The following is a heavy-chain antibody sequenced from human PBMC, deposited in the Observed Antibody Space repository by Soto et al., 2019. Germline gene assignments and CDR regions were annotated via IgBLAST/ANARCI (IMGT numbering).Heavy chain of an antibody. Sequence: GASVKVSCKASGGTFSSYAISWVRQAPGQGLEWMGGIIPIFGTANYAQKFQGRVTITADESTSTAYMELSSLRSEDTAVYYCARGAMVRGVVYGMDVWGQGTTVTVSS. V-gene: IGHV1-69*13. J-gene: IGHJ6*02. CDR2: IIPIFGTA. CDR3: ARGAMVRGVVYGMDV. CDR1: GGTFSSYA. D-gene: IGHD3-10*01.